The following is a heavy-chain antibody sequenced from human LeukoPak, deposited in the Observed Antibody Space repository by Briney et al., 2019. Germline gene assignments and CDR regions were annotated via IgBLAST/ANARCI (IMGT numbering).Heavy chain of an antibody. Sequence: PSETLSLTCAVSGGSISSSSYYWGRIRQPPGKGLEWIGSINYSGSTYHNPSLKSRVTISVDTSKNQFSLKLSSVTAPDTAVYYCARLSASGSAVDYWGQGTLVTVSS. CDR3: ARLSASGSAVDY. J-gene: IGHJ4*02. CDR2: INYSGST. V-gene: IGHV4-39*01. CDR1: GGSISSSSYY. D-gene: IGHD3-10*01.